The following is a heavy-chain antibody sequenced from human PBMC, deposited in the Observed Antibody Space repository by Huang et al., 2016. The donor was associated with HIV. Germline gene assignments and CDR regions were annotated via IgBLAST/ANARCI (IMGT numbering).Heavy chain of an antibody. CDR2: IFPDDSDT. CDR1: GYSFSSYW. Sequence: VQLVQSGAEVKKPGESLKISCKGSGYSFSSYWIAWVRQMPGKGLEWMGIIFPDDSDTTYSPSFEGLVTISADKSIGTAYLQWSSLKASDTAMYYCARRFSSSSGYFDYWGQGSLVTVSS. V-gene: IGHV5-51*01. CDR3: ARRFSSSSGYFDY. D-gene: IGHD6-6*01. J-gene: IGHJ4*02.